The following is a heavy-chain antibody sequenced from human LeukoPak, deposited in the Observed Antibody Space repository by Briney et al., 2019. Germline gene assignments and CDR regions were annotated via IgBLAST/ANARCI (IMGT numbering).Heavy chain of an antibody. CDR1: GFTFGDHA. D-gene: IGHD5-24*01. CDR3: TRGPTGRWLYYGMDV. Sequence: TGGSLRLSCITSGFTFGDHAMSWVRQAPGKGLDWVGFIRRKGYGGTTEYAASVKGRFTISRDDSKSIAYLQMNSLKSEDTAVYYCTRGPTGRWLYYGMDVWGQGTTVIVSS. CDR2: IRRKGYGGTT. J-gene: IGHJ6*02. V-gene: IGHV3-49*04.